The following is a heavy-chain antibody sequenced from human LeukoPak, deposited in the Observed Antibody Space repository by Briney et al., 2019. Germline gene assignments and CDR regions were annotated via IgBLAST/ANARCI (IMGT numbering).Heavy chain of an antibody. CDR3: ARGDYYGSTIDY. Sequence: SETLSLTCTVSGGSISSGDYYWSWIRQPPGKGLEWIGYIYYSGSTYYNPSLKSRVTISVDTSKNQFSLKLSSVTAADTAVYYCARGDYYGSTIDYWGQGTLVTVSS. CDR2: IYYSGST. V-gene: IGHV4-30-4*02. CDR1: GGSISSGDYY. D-gene: IGHD3-10*01. J-gene: IGHJ4*02.